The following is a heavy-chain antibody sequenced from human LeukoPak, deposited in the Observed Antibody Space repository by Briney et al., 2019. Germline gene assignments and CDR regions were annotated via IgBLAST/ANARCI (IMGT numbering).Heavy chain of an antibody. D-gene: IGHD1-26*01. V-gene: IGHV1-46*01. Sequence: ASVKVSCKASGYTFTNYYMHWVRQAPGQGLEWMGMINPSGGSTSYAQKFQGRVTMTRDMSTSTDYMELISLRSEDTAVYYCARDNSVGDTAWWFDPWGQGTLVTVSS. CDR3: ARDNSVGDTAWWFDP. CDR1: GYTFTNYY. J-gene: IGHJ5*02. CDR2: INPSGGST.